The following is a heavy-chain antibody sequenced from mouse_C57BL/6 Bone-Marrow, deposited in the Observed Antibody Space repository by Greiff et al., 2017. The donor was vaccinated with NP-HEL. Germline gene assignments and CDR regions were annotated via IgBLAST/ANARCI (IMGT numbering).Heavy chain of an antibody. J-gene: IGHJ1*01. CDR2: IFPGDGRT. CDR1: DYTFTNYD. CDR3: GRSPAYGSRWYLDV. Sequence: VQLQESGADLVKPGASLKLSCKASDYTFTNYDIHWVRQRPEQGLEWIGWIFPGDGRTEYNERFKGKATLTTDKSSSKAYMQLSRLTSEDSAVYFCGRSPAYGSRWYLDVWGAGTTVTVSS. D-gene: IGHD1-1*01. V-gene: IGHV1S56*01.